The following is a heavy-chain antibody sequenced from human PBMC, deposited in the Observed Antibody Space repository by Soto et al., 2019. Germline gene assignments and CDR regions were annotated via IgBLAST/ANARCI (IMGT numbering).Heavy chain of an antibody. Sequence: QITLKESGPTLVKPTQTLTLTCTFSGFSLSTSGVGVAWIRQPPGKALEWLALNYWDNDKRYSTSLESWLTTTKDTSKNQVVLTMTNMASVDTATYYCAYLTFSGGSCYWFSFSGMDVWGQGTTVTVSS. V-gene: IGHV2-5*02. CDR1: GFSLSTSGVG. D-gene: IGHD2-15*01. J-gene: IGHJ6*02. CDR2: NYWDNDK. CDR3: AYLTFSGGSCYWFSFSGMDV.